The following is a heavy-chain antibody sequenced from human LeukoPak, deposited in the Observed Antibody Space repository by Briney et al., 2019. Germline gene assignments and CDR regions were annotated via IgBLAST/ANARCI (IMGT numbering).Heavy chain of an antibody. V-gene: IGHV1-8*03. CDR2: MNPNSGNT. J-gene: IGHJ4*02. D-gene: IGHD3-22*01. CDR3: ARGLWDSSGYYGL. Sequence: ASVKVSCKSSGYTFTIYDVNWLRQATGQGLEWMGWMNPNSGNTGYAQKFQGRVTITRNTSISTAYMELSSLRSEDTAVYYCARGLWDSSGYYGLWGQGTLVTVSS. CDR1: GYTFTIYD.